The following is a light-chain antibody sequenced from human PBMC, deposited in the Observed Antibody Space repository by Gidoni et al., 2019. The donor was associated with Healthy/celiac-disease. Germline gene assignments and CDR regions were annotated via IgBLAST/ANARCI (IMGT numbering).Light chain of an antibody. CDR1: QSVLFSSNNQNY. Sequence: DIVMTQSPDSLAVSLGERATIHCKSSQSVLFSSNNQNYLAWYQQKPGQPPKLLIYWASTRESGVPDRFSGSGSGTDFTLTISSLQAADVAVYYCQQYYSTPLTFXQXTKVEIK. V-gene: IGKV4-1*01. J-gene: IGKJ1*01. CDR3: QQYYSTPLT. CDR2: WAS.